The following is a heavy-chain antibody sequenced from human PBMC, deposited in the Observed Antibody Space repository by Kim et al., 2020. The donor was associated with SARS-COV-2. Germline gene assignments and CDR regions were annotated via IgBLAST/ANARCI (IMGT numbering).Heavy chain of an antibody. Sequence: SVKVSCKASGGTFSSYAISWVRQAPGQGLEWMGGIIPIFGTANYAQKFQGRVTITADESTSTAYMELSSLRSEDTAVYYCARDLNFEYSSSNDAFDIWGQGTMVTVSS. V-gene: IGHV1-69*13. CDR1: GGTFSSYA. CDR3: ARDLNFEYSSSNDAFDI. CDR2: IIPIFGTA. J-gene: IGHJ3*02. D-gene: IGHD6-6*01.